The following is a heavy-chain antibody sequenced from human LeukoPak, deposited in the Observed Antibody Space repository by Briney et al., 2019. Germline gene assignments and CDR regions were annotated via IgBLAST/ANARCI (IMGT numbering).Heavy chain of an antibody. D-gene: IGHD3-22*01. Sequence: GGSLRLSCAASGFTFSSYNINWVRQAPGKGLEWFSSISSSSSYIYYADSVKGRFTISRDNAKNSLYLQMNSLRAEDTAVYYCARDLQRYYFGTSGYYFGAFDIWGQGTMVTVSS. CDR2: ISSSSSYI. J-gene: IGHJ3*02. CDR1: GFTFSSYN. CDR3: ARDLQRYYFGTSGYYFGAFDI. V-gene: IGHV3-21*01.